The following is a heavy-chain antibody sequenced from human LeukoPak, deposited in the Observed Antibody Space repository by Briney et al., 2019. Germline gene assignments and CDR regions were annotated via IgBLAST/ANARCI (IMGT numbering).Heavy chain of an antibody. CDR2: ISYDGSNK. V-gene: IGHV3-30*04. Sequence: GGSLRLSCAASGFTFSSYAMHWVRQAPGKGLEWVAVISYDGSNKYYADSVKGRFIISRDNSKNTLYLQMNSLRAEDTAVYYCARDLVGPSGSYYSLGYWGQGTLVTVSS. CDR3: ARDLVGPSGSYYSLGY. D-gene: IGHD1-26*01. J-gene: IGHJ4*02. CDR1: GFTFSSYA.